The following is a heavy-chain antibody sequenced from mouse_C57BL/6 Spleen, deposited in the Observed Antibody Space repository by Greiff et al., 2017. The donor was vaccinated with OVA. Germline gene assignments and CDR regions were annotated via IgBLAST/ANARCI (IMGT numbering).Heavy chain of an antibody. CDR2: INPNNGGT. V-gene: IGHV1-22*01. Sequence: VQLQQSGPELVKPGASLKMSCKASGYTFTDYNMHWVKQSHGKSLEWIGYINPNNGGTSYNQKFKGKATLTVNKSSSTAYMELRSLTSEDPAVYYCARGFYFYYFDYWGQGTTLTVSS. CDR3: ARGFYFYYFDY. D-gene: IGHD2-1*01. CDR1: GYTFTDYN. J-gene: IGHJ2*01.